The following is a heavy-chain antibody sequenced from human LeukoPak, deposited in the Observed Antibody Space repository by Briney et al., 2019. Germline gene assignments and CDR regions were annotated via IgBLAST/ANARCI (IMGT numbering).Heavy chain of an antibody. CDR2: IKQGGSEK. V-gene: IGHV3-7*01. D-gene: IGHD3-10*01. J-gene: IGHJ4*02. CDR1: GFNFSSYW. CDR3: AGTAWGVGFYYFDY. Sequence: PGGSLRLSCAASGFNFSSYWMSWVRQAPGKGLEWVANIKQGGSEKYYVDSVKGRFIISRDNGNNSLYLQLNSLRAEDTDVYYCAGTAWGVGFYYFDYWGQGTLVTVSS.